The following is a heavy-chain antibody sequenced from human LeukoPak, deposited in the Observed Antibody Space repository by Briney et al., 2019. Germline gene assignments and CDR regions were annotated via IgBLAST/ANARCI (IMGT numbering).Heavy chain of an antibody. D-gene: IGHD5-18*01. CDR2: INHSGST. Sequence: PSETLSLTCAVYGGSFSGYYWSWIRQPPGKGLEWIGEINHSGSTNYNPSLKSRVTISVDTSKNQFSLKLSSVTAADTAVYYCARDRRQYSYGLDYWGQGTLVTVSS. V-gene: IGHV4-34*01. CDR1: GGSFSGYY. J-gene: IGHJ4*02. CDR3: ARDRRQYSYGLDY.